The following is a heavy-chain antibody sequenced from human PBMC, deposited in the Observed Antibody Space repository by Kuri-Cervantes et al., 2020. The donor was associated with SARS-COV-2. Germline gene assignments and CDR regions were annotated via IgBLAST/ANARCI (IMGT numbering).Heavy chain of an antibody. V-gene: IGHV3-48*03. CDR2: ISSGGDNI. D-gene: IGHD3-10*01. J-gene: IGHJ4*02. Sequence: GESLKISCAASGFTFSSYEMIWVRQAPGKGLEWISYISSGGDNIYYADSVKGRFTISRDNANDSLFLQMNSLRAEDTAVYYCTRTYMVRGVEFDYWGQGTLVTVSS. CDR1: GFTFSSYE. CDR3: TRTYMVRGVEFDY.